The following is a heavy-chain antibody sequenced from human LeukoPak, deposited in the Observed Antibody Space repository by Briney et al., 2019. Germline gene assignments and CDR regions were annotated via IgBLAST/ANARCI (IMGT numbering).Heavy chain of an antibody. CDR3: ARAIEMTTIFSPFDP. CDR2: ISSSGSTI. Sequence: PGGSLRLSCAASGFTFSSYEMNWVRQAPGKGLEWVSYISSSGSTIYYADSVKGRFTISRDNAKNSLYLQMNSLRADDTAVYFCARAIEMTTIFSPFDPWGQGTLVTVSS. D-gene: IGHD5-24*01. J-gene: IGHJ5*02. CDR1: GFTFSSYE. V-gene: IGHV3-48*03.